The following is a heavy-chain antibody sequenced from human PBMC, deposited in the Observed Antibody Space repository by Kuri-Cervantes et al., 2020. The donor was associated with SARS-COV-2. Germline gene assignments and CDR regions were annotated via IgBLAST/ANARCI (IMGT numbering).Heavy chain of an antibody. CDR3: ARVCSAAARREFDP. J-gene: IGHJ5*02. Sequence: SETLSLTCAISGDSVSSNSAAWNWIRQSPSRGLEWLGRTYYRSKWYKDYAVSVKSRITINPDTSKNQFSLQLNSVTPEDTAVYYCARVCSAAARREFDPWGQGTLVTVSS. CDR1: GDSVSSNSAA. D-gene: IGHD6-13*01. V-gene: IGHV6-1*01. CDR2: TYYRSKWYK.